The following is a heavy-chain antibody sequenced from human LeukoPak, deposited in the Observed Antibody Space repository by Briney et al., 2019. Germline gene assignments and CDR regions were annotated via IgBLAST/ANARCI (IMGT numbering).Heavy chain of an antibody. CDR3: ARGSGWLEPLDY. CDR1: GYTFTGYY. V-gene: IGHV1-2*02. D-gene: IGHD6-19*01. J-gene: IGHJ4*02. CDR2: INPNSGGT. Sequence: GASAKVSCKASGYTFTGYYMHWVRQAPGQGLEWMGWINPNSGGTNYAQKFQGRVTTTRDTSISTAYMELSRLRSDDTAVYYCARGSGWLEPLDYWGQGTLVTVSS.